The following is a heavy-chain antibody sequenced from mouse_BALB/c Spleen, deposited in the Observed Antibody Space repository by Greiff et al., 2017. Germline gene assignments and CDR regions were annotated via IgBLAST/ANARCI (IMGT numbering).Heavy chain of an antibody. V-gene: IGHV3-6*02. J-gene: IGHJ2*01. CDR3: ATGSYFDY. CDR1: GYSITSGYY. CDR2: ISYDGSN. D-gene: IGHD1-1*01. Sequence: EVQRVESGPGLVKPSQSLSLTCSVTGYSITSGYYWNWIRQFPGNKLEWMGYISYDGSNNYNPSLKNRISITRDTSKNQFFLKLNSVTTEDTATYYCATGSYFDYWGQGTTRTVSS.